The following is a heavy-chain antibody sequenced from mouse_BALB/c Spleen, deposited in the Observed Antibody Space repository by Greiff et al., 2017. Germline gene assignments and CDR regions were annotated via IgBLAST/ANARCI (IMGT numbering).Heavy chain of an antibody. Sequence: DVMLVESGGGLVQPGGSRKLSCAASGFTFSSFGMHWVRQAPEKGLEWVAYISSGSSTIYYADTVKGRFTISRDNPKNTLFLQMTSLRSEDTAMYYCAREGEYGNSAWFAYWGQGTLVTVSA. CDR2: ISSGSSTI. V-gene: IGHV5-17*02. CDR3: AREGEYGNSAWFAY. J-gene: IGHJ3*01. CDR1: GFTFSSFG. D-gene: IGHD2-10*02.